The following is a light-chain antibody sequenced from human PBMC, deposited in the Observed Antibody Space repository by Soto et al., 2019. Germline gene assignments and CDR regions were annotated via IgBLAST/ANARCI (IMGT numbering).Light chain of an antibody. CDR3: QSYKNWPPIT. V-gene: IGKV3-15*01. J-gene: IGKJ5*01. Sequence: EIVMTQSPENLSVSPGERATLSCRAGQSVSSNLAWYQQKPGQAPRLLIYGASNRATGIPNRFSGSGSGTEFTLTISSLQSEDFAVYYCQSYKNWPPITVGQGTRLEIK. CDR1: QSVSSN. CDR2: GAS.